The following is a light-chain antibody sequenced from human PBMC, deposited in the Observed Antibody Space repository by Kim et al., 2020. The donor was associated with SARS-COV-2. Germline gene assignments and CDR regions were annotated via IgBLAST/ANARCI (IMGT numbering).Light chain of an antibody. Sequence: EIVMTQSPATLSVSPGERPTLSCRASQSVRSKLAWYQQKPGLAPRLLIYGAFSRATGIPARFSGSGSGTEFTLTISSLQSEDFAVYYCQQYDNWPLTFGGGTKVDIK. V-gene: IGKV3-15*01. J-gene: IGKJ4*01. CDR3: QQYDNWPLT. CDR1: QSVRSK. CDR2: GAF.